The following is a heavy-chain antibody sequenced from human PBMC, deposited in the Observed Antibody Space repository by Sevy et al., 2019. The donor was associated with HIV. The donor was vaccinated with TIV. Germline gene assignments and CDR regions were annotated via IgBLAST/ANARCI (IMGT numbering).Heavy chain of an antibody. CDR1: GCTFSANW. J-gene: IGHJ4*02. V-gene: IGHV3-7*01. CDR3: AHETFGRFES. Sequence: GGSLRLSCAASGCTFSANWMNWVRQAPGKGLEWVANIKAEGSDKHYVDSLEGRFTISRDNAKNLLFLQMNSLRVEDTAVYYCAHETFGRFESWGQGTLVTVSS. D-gene: IGHD3-16*01. CDR2: IKAEGSDK.